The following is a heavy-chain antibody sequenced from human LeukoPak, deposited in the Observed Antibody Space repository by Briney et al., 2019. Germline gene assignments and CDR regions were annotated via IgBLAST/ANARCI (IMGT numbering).Heavy chain of an antibody. Sequence: ASVKVSCKASGYTFTGYYMHWVRQAPGQGLEWMGWINPNSGGTNYAQKFQGRVTMTRDMSISTAYMELSRLRSDDTAVYYCAREGLRITMVRGAGGDYYGMDVWGQGTTVTVSS. CDR3: AREGLRITMVRGAGGDYYGMDV. J-gene: IGHJ6*02. D-gene: IGHD3-10*01. CDR1: GYTFTGYY. V-gene: IGHV1-2*02. CDR2: INPNSGGT.